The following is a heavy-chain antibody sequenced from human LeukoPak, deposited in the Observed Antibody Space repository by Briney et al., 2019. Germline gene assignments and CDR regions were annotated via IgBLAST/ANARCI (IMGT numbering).Heavy chain of an antibody. V-gene: IGHV4-31*03. CDR3: ARDNYGDFLFDY. CDR1: GGSISSGGYY. Sequence: SQTLSLTCTVSGGSISSGGYYWSWIRQHPGKGLEWIGYIYYSGSTNYNPSLKSRVTISVDSSKNQFSLKLNSVTAADTAVYYCARDNYGDFLFDYWGQGTLVTVSS. J-gene: IGHJ4*02. D-gene: IGHD4-17*01. CDR2: IYYSGST.